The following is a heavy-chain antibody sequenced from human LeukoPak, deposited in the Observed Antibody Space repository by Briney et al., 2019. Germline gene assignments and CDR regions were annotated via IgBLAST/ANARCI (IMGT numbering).Heavy chain of an antibody. CDR2: ISYDGSNK. D-gene: IGHD2-15*01. V-gene: IGHV3-30*18. Sequence: GRSLRLSCAASGFTFSSYGMHWVRQAPGKGLEWVAVISYDGSNKYYADSVKGRFTISRDNSKNTLYLQMNSLRAEDTALYYCAKAWWNSHLGFDCWGQGTLVTVSS. CDR3: AKAWWNSHLGFDC. CDR1: GFTFSSYG. J-gene: IGHJ4*02.